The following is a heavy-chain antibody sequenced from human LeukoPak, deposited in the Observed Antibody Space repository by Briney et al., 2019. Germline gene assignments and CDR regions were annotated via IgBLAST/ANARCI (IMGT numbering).Heavy chain of an antibody. J-gene: IGHJ3*02. CDR1: GFTFSNYW. V-gene: IGHV3-7*01. D-gene: IGHD3-22*01. Sequence: GGSLRLSCAASGFTFSNYWMTWVRRAPGKGLEGVANIRPDGSVIHYVDSVKGRFTISRDSAKNSLYLQMNSLRVEDTAVYYCARDDTHSDTSGSFYDAFDIWGQGTMVTVSS. CDR3: ARDDTHSDTSGSFYDAFDI. CDR2: IRPDGSVI.